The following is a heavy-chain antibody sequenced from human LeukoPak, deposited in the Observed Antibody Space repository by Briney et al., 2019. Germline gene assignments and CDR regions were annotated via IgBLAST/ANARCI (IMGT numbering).Heavy chain of an antibody. CDR2: IIGSGGST. J-gene: IGHJ6*02. V-gene: IGHV3-23*01. CDR3: AKEVAARPHYYYYGMDV. Sequence: PGGSVRLSCAASGFTFSSYAMSWVRQAPGKGLEWVSAIIGSGGSTYYADSVKGRFTISRDNSKNTLYLQMNSLRAEDTAVYYCAKEVAARPHYYYYGMDVWGQGTTVTVSS. CDR1: GFTFSSYA. D-gene: IGHD6-6*01.